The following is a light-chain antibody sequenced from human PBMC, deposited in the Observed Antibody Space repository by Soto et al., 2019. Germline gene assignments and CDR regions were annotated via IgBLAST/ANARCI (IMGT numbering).Light chain of an antibody. V-gene: IGKV1-5*03. CDR2: KAS. CDR1: QSISNW. J-gene: IGKJ2*03. CDR3: QQYYSYSRS. Sequence: DIQMTQSPSTLSASVGDRVTISCRASQSISNWLAWFQHKPGKAPNLLIYKASTLHSGVPSRFSGSGSGTEFTLTISSLQPDDLATYYCQQYYSYSRSFGQGTKLEIK.